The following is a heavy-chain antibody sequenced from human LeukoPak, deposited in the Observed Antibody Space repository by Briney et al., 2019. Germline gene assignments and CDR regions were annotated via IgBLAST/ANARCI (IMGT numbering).Heavy chain of an antibody. Sequence: ASVKVSCKTSGYTFTSYGITWVRQAPGQGLEWMGWISTYNGNTNYAQKFQGRVTMTTDTSTSTAYMELRSLRSDDTAIYYCARAPLWHVTAENAFDIWGQGTMVTVSS. J-gene: IGHJ3*02. CDR2: ISTYNGNT. CDR1: GYTFTSYG. CDR3: ARAPLWHVTAENAFDI. D-gene: IGHD2-21*02. V-gene: IGHV1-18*01.